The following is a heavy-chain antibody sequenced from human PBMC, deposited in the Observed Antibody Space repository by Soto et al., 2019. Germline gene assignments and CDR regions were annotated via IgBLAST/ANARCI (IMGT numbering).Heavy chain of an antibody. J-gene: IGHJ4*02. CDR1: GFTFSSYW. D-gene: IGHD2-21*01. Sequence: DVQLVETGGALVQPGGSLRLSCAASGFTFSSYWINWVRQAPGKGLEWVANIRHDATERSYVDSVKGRSTISRDNAENSLALHMSSLRVEDTAVYFCARGLYDHGDSPFDYWGQGNLVTVSS. CDR2: IRHDATER. V-gene: IGHV3-7*05. CDR3: ARGLYDHGDSPFDY.